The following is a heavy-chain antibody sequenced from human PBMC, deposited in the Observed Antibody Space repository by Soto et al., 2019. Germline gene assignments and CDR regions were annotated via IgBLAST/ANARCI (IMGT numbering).Heavy chain of an antibody. J-gene: IGHJ4*02. V-gene: IGHV1-69*02. CDR2: VNPILSMS. Sequence: ASVKVSCTASGDTFNFYSINWVRQAPGLGLEWMGRVNPILSMSNYAQRFQGRVTMTADKPTSTAYMELSGLRSEDTAIYYCATSYGSGYRAFDFWGQGALVTVSS. CDR3: ATSYGSGYRAFDF. D-gene: IGHD3-10*01. CDR1: GDTFNFYS.